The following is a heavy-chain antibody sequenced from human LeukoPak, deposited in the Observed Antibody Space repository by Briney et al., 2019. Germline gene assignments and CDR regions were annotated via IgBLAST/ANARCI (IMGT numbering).Heavy chain of an antibody. CDR1: GGSFSGYY. J-gene: IGHJ6*02. CDR3: ARLLLWLGGYGMDV. D-gene: IGHD3-10*01. V-gene: IGHV4-34*01. Sequence: SGTLSLTCAVYGGSFSGYYWSWLRQPPGKGLEWIGEINHSGSTNYNPSLKSRVTISVDTSKNQFSLKLSSVTAADTVVYYGARLLLWLGGYGMDVWGQGTTVSVSS. CDR2: INHSGST.